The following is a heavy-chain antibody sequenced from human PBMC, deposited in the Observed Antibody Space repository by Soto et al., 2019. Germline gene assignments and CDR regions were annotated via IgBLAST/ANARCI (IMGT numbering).Heavy chain of an antibody. CDR2: IYYSGST. Sequence: PSETLSLTCTVSGGSISSSSYYWGWIRQPPGKGLEWIGSIYYSGSTYYNPSLKSRVTISVDTSKNQFSLKLSSVTAADTVVYYCARSHTGGGFDPWGQGTLVTVSS. CDR1: GGSISSSSYY. V-gene: IGHV4-39*01. D-gene: IGHD3-10*01. J-gene: IGHJ5*02. CDR3: ARSHTGGGFDP.